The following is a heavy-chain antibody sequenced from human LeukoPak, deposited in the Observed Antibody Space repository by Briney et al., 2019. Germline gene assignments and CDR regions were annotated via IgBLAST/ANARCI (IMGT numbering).Heavy chain of an antibody. CDR1: GFIFSSYW. V-gene: IGHV3-7*01. J-gene: IGHJ4*02. D-gene: IGHD1-26*01. CDR2: IKQDGSEK. Sequence: GGSLRLSCAASGFIFSSYWMSWVRQAPGKGLEWVANIKQDGSEKYYVDSVKGRFTISRDNAKNSLYLQINSLRAEDTAVYYCARVSGSSLTHYFDYWGQGTLVSVSS. CDR3: ARVSGSSLTHYFDY.